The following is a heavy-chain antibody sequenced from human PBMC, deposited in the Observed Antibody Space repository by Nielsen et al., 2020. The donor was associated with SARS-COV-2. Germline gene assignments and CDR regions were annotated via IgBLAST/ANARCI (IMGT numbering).Heavy chain of an antibody. CDR2: IYSGGST. Sequence: GGSLRLSCAASGFTVSSNYMSWVRQAPGKGLEWVSVIYSGGSTYYADSVKGRFTISRDNAKNSLYLQMNSLRAEDTALYYCAKDMYGDPRVFDYWGQGTLVTVSS. V-gene: IGHV3-53*05. J-gene: IGHJ4*02. D-gene: IGHD2-21*02. CDR1: GFTVSSNY. CDR3: AKDMYGDPRVFDY.